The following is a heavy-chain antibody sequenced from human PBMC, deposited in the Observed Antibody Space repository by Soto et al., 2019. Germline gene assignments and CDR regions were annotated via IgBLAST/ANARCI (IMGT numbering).Heavy chain of an antibody. CDR3: AKDNNVGYCSGGSCYSDPFDY. J-gene: IGHJ4*02. V-gene: IGHV3-30*18. D-gene: IGHD2-15*01. Sequence: GGSLRLSCAASGFTFSSYGMHWVRQAPGKGLEWVAVISYDGSNKYYADSVKGRFTISRDNSKNTLYLQMNSLRAEDTAVYYCAKDNNVGYCSGGSCYSDPFDYWGQGTLVTVSS. CDR1: GFTFSSYG. CDR2: ISYDGSNK.